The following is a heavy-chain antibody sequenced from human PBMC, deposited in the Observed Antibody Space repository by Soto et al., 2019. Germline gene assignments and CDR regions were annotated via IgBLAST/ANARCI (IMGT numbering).Heavy chain of an antibody. Sequence: QVQLQESGPGLVKPSQTLSLTCTVSGGSISSGGYYWSWIRQHPGKGLEWIGYIYYSGSTYYNPSLKSRVTISVDTSKNQSALKLSSVTAADMAVYYCARDRCSSTSCYVGHDAFDVWGQGTMVTVSS. D-gene: IGHD2-2*01. CDR1: GGSISSGGYY. CDR3: ARDRCSSTSCYVGHDAFDV. V-gene: IGHV4-31*03. J-gene: IGHJ3*01. CDR2: IYYSGST.